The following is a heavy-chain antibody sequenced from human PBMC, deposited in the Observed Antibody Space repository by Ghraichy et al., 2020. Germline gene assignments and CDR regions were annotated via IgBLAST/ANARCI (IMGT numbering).Heavy chain of an antibody. CDR1: GFTFSSYW. CDR3: ARGYYDFWSGYYFRDRNRDYYYGMDV. J-gene: IGHJ6*02. D-gene: IGHD3-3*01. V-gene: IGHV3-74*01. Sequence: LSLTCAASGFTFSSYWMHWVRQAPGKGLVWVSRINSDGSSTSYADSVKGRFTISRDNAKNTLYLQMNSLRAEDTAVYYCARGYYDFWSGYYFRDRNRDYYYGMDVWGQGTTVTVSS. CDR2: INSDGSST.